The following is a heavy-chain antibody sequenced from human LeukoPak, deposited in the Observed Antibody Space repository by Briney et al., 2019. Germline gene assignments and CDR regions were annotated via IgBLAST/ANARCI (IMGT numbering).Heavy chain of an antibody. V-gene: IGHV3-7*05. CDR2: IKQDGSEK. CDR1: GFTFSSYW. D-gene: IGHD4-17*01. CDR3: AREPGGATVTTEYYFDY. J-gene: IGHJ4*02. Sequence: GGSLRLSCAASGFTFSSYWMSWVRQAPGKGLEWVANIKQDGSEKYYVDSVKGRFTISRDNAKNSLYLQMNSLRAEDTAVYYCAREPGGATVTTEYYFDYWGQGTLVTVSS.